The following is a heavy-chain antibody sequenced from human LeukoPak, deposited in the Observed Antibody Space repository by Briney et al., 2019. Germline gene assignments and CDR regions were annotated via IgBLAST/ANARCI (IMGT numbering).Heavy chain of an antibody. V-gene: IGHV1-46*01. J-gene: IGHJ4*02. CDR1: GYTLTGYY. CDR2: INPSGGST. Sequence: ASVKVSCKASGYTLTGYYMHWVRQAPGQGLEWMGIINPSGGSTSYAQKFQGRVTMTRDMSTSAVYMELSSLRSEDTAVYYCARSLFVNAAAGTGYWGQGTLVTVSS. CDR3: ARSLFVNAAAGTGY. D-gene: IGHD6-13*01.